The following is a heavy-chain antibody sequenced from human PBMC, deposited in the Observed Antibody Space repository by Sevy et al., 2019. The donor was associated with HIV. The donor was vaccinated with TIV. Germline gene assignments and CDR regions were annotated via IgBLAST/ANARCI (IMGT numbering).Heavy chain of an antibody. Sequence: GGSLRLSCAASGFTFSSYAMHWVRQAPGKGLEWVAVISYDGSNKYYADSVKGRFTISRDNSKNTLYLQMNSLRAEDTAVYYCARDVSDIVVVPAAYGMDVWGQGTTVTVSS. CDR1: GFTFSSYA. J-gene: IGHJ6*02. V-gene: IGHV3-30*04. CDR2: ISYDGSNK. CDR3: ARDVSDIVVVPAAYGMDV. D-gene: IGHD2-2*01.